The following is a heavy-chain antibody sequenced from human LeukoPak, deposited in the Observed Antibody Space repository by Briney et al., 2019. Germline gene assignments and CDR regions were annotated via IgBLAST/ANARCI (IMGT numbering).Heavy chain of an antibody. D-gene: IGHD2-15*01. V-gene: IGHV3-23*01. CDR2: ISGSGGST. Sequence: GGSLRLSCAASGFTFSSYAMSWVRQAPGEGLEWVSAISGSGGSTYYADSVKGRFTISRDNSKNTLYLQMNSLRAEDTAVYYCAKAPAYGSALMGAFDIWGQGTMVTVSS. J-gene: IGHJ3*02. CDR3: AKAPAYGSALMGAFDI. CDR1: GFTFSSYA.